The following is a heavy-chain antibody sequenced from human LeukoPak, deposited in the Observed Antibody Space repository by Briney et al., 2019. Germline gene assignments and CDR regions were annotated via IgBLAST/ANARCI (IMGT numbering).Heavy chain of an antibody. D-gene: IGHD3-22*01. V-gene: IGHV3-23*01. CDR1: GFTFSSYG. CDR3: AQAVVPVISQHYFDY. CDR2: ISGSGGST. J-gene: IGHJ4*02. Sequence: GGSLRLSCAASGFTFSSYGMSWVRQAPGKGLEWVSGISGSGGSTYYADSVKGRFTISRDNSKNKLYLRMNNLRAEDTAVYYCAQAVVPVISQHYFDYWGQGTLVTVSS.